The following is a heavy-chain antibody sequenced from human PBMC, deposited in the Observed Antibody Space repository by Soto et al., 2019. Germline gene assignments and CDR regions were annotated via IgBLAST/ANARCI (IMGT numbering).Heavy chain of an antibody. D-gene: IGHD3-3*01. V-gene: IGHV4-34*01. Sequence: QVHLQQWGAGLLKPSETLSLTCALYGGSFDGYYWSWIRQSPGKGLEWIGEIHHSGSTKYNPSLKSRVSLSVDTSTKQFSLKMTSMTAADRGVYYCVRGVDSWSGYLFWGQGTPVTVSS. CDR2: IHHSGST. CDR3: VRGVDSWSGYLF. J-gene: IGHJ4*02. CDR1: GGSFDGYY.